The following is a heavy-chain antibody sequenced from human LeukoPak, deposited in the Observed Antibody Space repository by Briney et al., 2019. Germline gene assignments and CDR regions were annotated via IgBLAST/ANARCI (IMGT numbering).Heavy chain of an antibody. CDR3: AILGGRYSPLGY. CDR1: GFTFSSYW. Sequence: GGSLRLSCAASGFTFSSYWMSWVRQAPGKGLEWVANIKQDGSEKYYVDSVKGRFTISRDNDKNSLFLQMTSLRAEDTAVYYCAILGGRYSPLGYWGQGTLVTVSS. J-gene: IGHJ4*02. CDR2: IKQDGSEK. V-gene: IGHV3-7*01. D-gene: IGHD3-16*02.